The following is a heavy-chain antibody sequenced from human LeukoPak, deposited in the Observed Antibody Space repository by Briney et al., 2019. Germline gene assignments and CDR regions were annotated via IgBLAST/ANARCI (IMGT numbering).Heavy chain of an antibody. CDR1: GFTFSNYS. CDR2: ITCSSTV. CDR3: ARDYCSGPKCYFIDY. Sequence: PGGSLRLSCAASGFTFSNYSMNWVRQAPGKGLEWVSYITCSSTVYYAGSVKGRFTISRDNAKNSLFLQMNSLRAEDTAVYYCARDYCSGPKCYFIDYWGQGALVTVSS. V-gene: IGHV3-48*04. J-gene: IGHJ4*02. D-gene: IGHD2-15*01.